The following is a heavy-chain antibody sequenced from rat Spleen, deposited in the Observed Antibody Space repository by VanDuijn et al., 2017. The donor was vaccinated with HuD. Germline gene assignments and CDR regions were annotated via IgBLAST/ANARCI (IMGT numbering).Heavy chain of an antibody. D-gene: IGHD5-1*01. J-gene: IGHJ4*01. CDR1: GITFNNYW. V-gene: IGHV5-31*01. CDR2: ISNTGGST. Sequence: EVQLVESGGGRVQPGRSLKLSCVASGITFNNYWMTWIRQAPGKGLEWVASISNTGGSTYYPDSVKDRFTISRDNAKSILYLQMNSLKSEDTATYYCTTDRPGALMEAWGQGASVTVSS. CDR3: TTDRPGALMEA.